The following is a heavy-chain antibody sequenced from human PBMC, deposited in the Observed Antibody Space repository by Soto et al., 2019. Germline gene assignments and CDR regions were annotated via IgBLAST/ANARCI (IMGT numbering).Heavy chain of an antibody. CDR3: ARWKYDFWSGYPMDV. CDR2: INPKDGKT. CDR1: GYTLTDLS. D-gene: IGHD3-3*01. J-gene: IGHJ6*03. Sequence: ASVKVSCKVSGYTLTDLSMHWVRQAPGKGLEWMGWINPKDGKTIYAQKFQGRVTMTENTSISTAYMELSSLRSEDTAVYYCARWKYDFWSGYPMDVWGKGTTVTVSS. V-gene: IGHV1-24*01.